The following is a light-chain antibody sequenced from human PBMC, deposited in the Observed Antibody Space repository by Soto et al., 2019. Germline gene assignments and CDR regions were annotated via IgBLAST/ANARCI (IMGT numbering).Light chain of an antibody. CDR1: HTTSSW. J-gene: IGKJ1*01. CDR3: QHYNSYSEA. V-gene: IGKV1-5*03. Sequence: DIQMTQSPSTLSGSLVHRVTITYRATHTTSSWLAWYQQKPGKAPKLLIYKASTLKSGLPSRFSGSVSGTEFTLTISSLQPDDFATYYCQHYNSYSEAFGQGTKVDIK. CDR2: KAS.